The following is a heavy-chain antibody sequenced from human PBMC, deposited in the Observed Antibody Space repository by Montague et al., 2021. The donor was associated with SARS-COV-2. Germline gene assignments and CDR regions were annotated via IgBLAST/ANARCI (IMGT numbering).Heavy chain of an antibody. J-gene: IGHJ6*02. CDR2: IICSGGST. D-gene: IGHD3-10*01. CDR3: AKDIAVLGELSYYYGMDV. CDR1: GFTFSSYA. V-gene: IGHV3-23*01. Sequence: SLRLSCAASGFTFSSYAMSWVRQAPGKGLEWVSPIICSGGSTYYADSVKGRFTISRDNSKNTLYLQMNSLRAEDTAVYYCAKDIAVLGELSYYYGMDVWGQGTTVTVSS.